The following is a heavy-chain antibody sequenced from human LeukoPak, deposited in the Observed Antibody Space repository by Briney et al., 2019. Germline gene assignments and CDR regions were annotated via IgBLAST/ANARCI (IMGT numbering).Heavy chain of an antibody. Sequence: GASVKVSCKASGGSISSYGISWVRQAPGQGLEWMGRIIPVFGTANYAQKFQDRVTITADTVSNTAYMELTSLTSEDTAVYFCAKQGEIRQDYYMDVWGQGALVTVSS. J-gene: IGHJ4*02. D-gene: IGHD1/OR15-1a*01. CDR1: GGSISSYG. V-gene: IGHV1-69*06. CDR2: IIPVFGTA. CDR3: AKQGEIRQDYYMDV.